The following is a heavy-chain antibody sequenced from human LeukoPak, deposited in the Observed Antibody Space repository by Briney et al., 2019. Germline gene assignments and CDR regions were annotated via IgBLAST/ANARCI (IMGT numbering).Heavy chain of an antibody. CDR2: IKQDGSEK. Sequence: GGSLRLSCAASGFSFSSYWMSWVRQAPGKGLEWVANIKQDGSEKSYVDSVKGRFTISRDNAKNSLYLQMNSLRAEDTAVYYCARVRGYYRYDAFDIWDQGTMVIVSS. CDR1: GFSFSSYW. CDR3: ARVRGYYRYDAFDI. V-gene: IGHV3-7*01. J-gene: IGHJ3*02. D-gene: IGHD4-17*01.